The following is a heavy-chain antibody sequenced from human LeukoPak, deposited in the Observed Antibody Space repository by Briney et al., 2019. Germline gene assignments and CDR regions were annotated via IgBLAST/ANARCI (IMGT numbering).Heavy chain of an antibody. J-gene: IGHJ4*02. V-gene: IGHV1-2*02. CDR1: GYTFTGYY. CDR2: INPNSGGT. D-gene: IGHD3-10*01. Sequence: RASVKVSCKASGYTFTGYYMHWVRQAPGQGLEWMGWINPNSGGTNYAQKFQGRVTMTRDTSISTAYMELSRLRSDDTAVYYCARGASVRGVRNRAFDYWGQGTLVTVSS. CDR3: ARGASVRGVRNRAFDY.